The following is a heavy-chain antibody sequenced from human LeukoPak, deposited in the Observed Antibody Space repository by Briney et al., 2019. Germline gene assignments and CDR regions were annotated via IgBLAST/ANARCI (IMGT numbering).Heavy chain of an antibody. CDR1: GFSVSTYW. V-gene: IGHV3-7*01. Sequence: PGGSLRLSCVGSGFSVSTYWMNWVRQAPGKGLEWVASIKQDGSEIYYVDSVRGRFTISRDNAKNSLYLQMNSLRAEDTAVYYCARPSLNTGSYFDYWGQGILVSVSS. CDR3: ARPSLNTGSYFDY. J-gene: IGHJ4*02. D-gene: IGHD1-26*01. CDR2: IKQDGSEI.